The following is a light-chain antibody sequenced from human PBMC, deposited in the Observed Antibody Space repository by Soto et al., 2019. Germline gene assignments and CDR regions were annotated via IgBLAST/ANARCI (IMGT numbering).Light chain of an antibody. V-gene: IGKV1-39*01. Sequence: DIQMTQSPSSLSASVGDRVTITCRASQSISSSLNWYQHKPGEAPEVLIYVASSLQSGVPSRFSGSGSGTDFTLTISSLQPEDIATYYCQQNYNTPWTFGQGTKVEIK. CDR3: QQNYNTPWT. CDR1: QSISSS. J-gene: IGKJ1*01. CDR2: VAS.